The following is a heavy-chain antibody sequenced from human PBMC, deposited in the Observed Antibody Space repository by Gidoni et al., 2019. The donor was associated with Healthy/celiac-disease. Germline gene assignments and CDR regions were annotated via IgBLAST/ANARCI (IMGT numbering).Heavy chain of an antibody. CDR3: ASGSSGWHNAEYFQH. CDR2: ISPYNGNT. V-gene: IGHV1-18*01. J-gene: IGHJ1*01. Sequence: QVQLVQSGAEVKKPGASVKVSCKASGYTFTSYGISWVRQAPGQGLEWMGWISPYNGNTNYAQKLQGRVTMTTDTSTSTAYMELRSLRSDDTAVYYCASGSSGWHNAEYFQHWGQGTLVTVSS. D-gene: IGHD6-19*01. CDR1: GYTFTSYG.